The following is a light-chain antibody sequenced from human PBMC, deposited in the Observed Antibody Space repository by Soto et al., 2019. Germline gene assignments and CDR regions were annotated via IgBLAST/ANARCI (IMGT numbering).Light chain of an antibody. CDR2: GAS. Sequence: DIPMTQSPSSVSVSVGDRLTITCRASRDISNSLAWYQQTPGKAPKLLLRGASSLHRGVPSRFSAGGAGTEFTLTISSLQPEDFATYYCQQTSAFPRTFGQGTKLDIK. J-gene: IGKJ2*01. V-gene: IGKV1-12*01. CDR3: QQTSAFPRT. CDR1: RDISNS.